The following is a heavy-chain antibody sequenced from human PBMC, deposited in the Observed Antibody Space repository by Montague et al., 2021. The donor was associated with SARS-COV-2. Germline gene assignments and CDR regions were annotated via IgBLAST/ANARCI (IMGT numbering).Heavy chain of an antibody. V-gene: IGHV4-59*13. D-gene: IGHD2-21*01. Sequence: SETLSLTCIVSGGSINNYYWGWVRQSPGKGLEWIGYIYYSGSVTTGYNPSPKSRVSISVDTSENQFSLKLTSVTAADTAVYYCARRGGGEVFARFMYWYFDVWSRGSLVTVSS. CDR3: ARRGGGEVFARFMYWYFDV. CDR2: IYYSGSVTT. J-gene: IGHJ2*01. CDR1: GGSINNYY.